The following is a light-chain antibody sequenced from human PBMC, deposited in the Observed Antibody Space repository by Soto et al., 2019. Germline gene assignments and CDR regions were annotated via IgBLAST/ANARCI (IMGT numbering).Light chain of an antibody. Sequence: EIVLTQSPGTLSLSPGERATLSCRASQTISGTYLAWYQQKPGQAPRLLIYSSSSRAAGFPARFSGSGSGTDFTLTISSLQSEDFAVYYCQQYETSPFTFGGGTKVDIK. J-gene: IGKJ4*01. V-gene: IGKV3-20*01. CDR3: QQYETSPFT. CDR2: SSS. CDR1: QTISGTY.